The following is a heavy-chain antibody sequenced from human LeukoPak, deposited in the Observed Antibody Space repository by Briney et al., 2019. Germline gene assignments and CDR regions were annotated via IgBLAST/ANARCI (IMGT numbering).Heavy chain of an antibody. CDR1: GYTFTSYY. CDR2: INPSGGNT. V-gene: IGHV1-46*01. CDR3: ARERERRDSSALPI. J-gene: IGHJ4*02. Sequence: ASVKVSCKASGYTFTSYYMHWVRQAPGQGLEWMGIINPSGGNTNYAQKLQGRVTMTTDTSTSTAYMELRSLRSDDTAVYYCARERERRDSSALPIWGQGTLVTVSS. D-gene: IGHD3-22*01.